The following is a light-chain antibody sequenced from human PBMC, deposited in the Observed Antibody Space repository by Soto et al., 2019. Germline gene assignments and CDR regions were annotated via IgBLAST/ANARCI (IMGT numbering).Light chain of an antibody. Sequence: QSVLTQPPSVSGSPGQSVTISCTGTSSDVGSYNRVSWYQQPPGTAPKLMIYEVSNRPSGVPDRFSGSKSGNTASLNISGLQAEDEADYYCSSYTSSSTVVFGGGTKLTVL. J-gene: IGLJ2*01. CDR3: SSYTSSSTVV. CDR1: SSDVGSYNR. V-gene: IGLV2-18*02. CDR2: EVS.